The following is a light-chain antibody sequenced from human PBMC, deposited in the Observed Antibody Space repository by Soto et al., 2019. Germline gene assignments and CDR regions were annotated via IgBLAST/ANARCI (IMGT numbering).Light chain of an antibody. Sequence: EIVVTQSPATLSVSPGERATLSCRASHSVSSSLAWYQQRPGQAPRLLIYGASTRASGIPARFSGSGSGTEFTLTISSLQSEDFAVYYCQQYNNWPYTFGQGTKLEIK. CDR2: GAS. CDR3: QQYNNWPYT. V-gene: IGKV3-15*01. J-gene: IGKJ2*01. CDR1: HSVSSS.